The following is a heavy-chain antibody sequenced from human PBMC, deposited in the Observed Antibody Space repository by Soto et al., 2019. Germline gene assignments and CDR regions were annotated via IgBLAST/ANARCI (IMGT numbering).Heavy chain of an antibody. CDR3: ARDLSVVTAPYYFDY. V-gene: IGHV3-53*01. CDR1: GFTVSSNY. D-gene: IGHD2-15*01. Sequence: GGSLRLSCAASGFTVSSNYMSWVRQAPGKGLEWVSVIYSGDSTYYADSVKGRFTISRDNAKNSLYLQMSSLRAEDTAVYYCARDLSVVTAPYYFDYWGQGTLVTVSS. CDR2: IYSGDST. J-gene: IGHJ4*02.